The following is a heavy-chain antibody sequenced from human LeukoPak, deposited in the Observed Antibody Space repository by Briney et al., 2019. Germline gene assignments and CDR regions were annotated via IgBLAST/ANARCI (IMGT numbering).Heavy chain of an antibody. D-gene: IGHD1-26*01. CDR2: ISAYNGNS. V-gene: IGHV1-18*04. CDR3: AKSGDSPGDY. CDR1: GYTFTGYY. J-gene: IGHJ4*02. Sequence: ASVKVSCKASGYTFTGYYMHWVRQAPGQGLEWVGWISAYNGNSHYAPKLQDRVTMTTDTSTSTAYLEVRSLRSDDTAVYYCAKSGDSPGDYWGQGTLVTVSS.